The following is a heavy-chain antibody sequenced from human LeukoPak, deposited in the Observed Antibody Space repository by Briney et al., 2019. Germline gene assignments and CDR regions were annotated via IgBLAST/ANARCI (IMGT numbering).Heavy chain of an antibody. V-gene: IGHV3-30*03. CDR1: GFTFSSYG. CDR3: ATGTTTVTRWDFDY. Sequence: PGGSLRLSCAASGFTFSSYGMHWVRQAPGKGLEWVAVISYDGSNKYYADSVKGRFTISRGNSKNTLYLQMNSLRAEDTAVYYCATGTTTVTRWDFDYWGQGTLVTVSS. D-gene: IGHD4-17*01. J-gene: IGHJ4*02. CDR2: ISYDGSNK.